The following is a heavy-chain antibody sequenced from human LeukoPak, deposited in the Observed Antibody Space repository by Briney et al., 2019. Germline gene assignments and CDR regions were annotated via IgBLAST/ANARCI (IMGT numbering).Heavy chain of an antibody. CDR1: GFSFSGYW. J-gene: IGHJ6*03. Sequence: GGSLRLSCVASGFSFSGYWMTWVRQASGKGLEWVGRIRSKANSYATAYAASVKGRFTISRDDSKNTAYLQMNSLKTEDTAVYYCTRHEDRYYGSGSWEYYYMDVWGKGTTVTISS. V-gene: IGHV3-73*01. CDR3: TRHEDRYYGSGSWEYYYMDV. D-gene: IGHD3-10*01. CDR2: IRSKANSYAT.